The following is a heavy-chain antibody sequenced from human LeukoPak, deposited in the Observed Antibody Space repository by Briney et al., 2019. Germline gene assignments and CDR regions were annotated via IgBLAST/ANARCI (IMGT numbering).Heavy chain of an antibody. V-gene: IGHV3-48*03. Sequence: GGSLRLSCAASGFTFSSYAMSWVRQAPGKGLEWVSYISSSGSTIYYADSVKGRFTISRDNAKNSLYLQMNSLRAEDTAVYYCARNIFTGYLGYWGQGTLVTVSS. CDR2: ISSSGSTI. CDR3: ARNIFTGYLGY. D-gene: IGHD3-9*01. J-gene: IGHJ4*02. CDR1: GFTFSSYA.